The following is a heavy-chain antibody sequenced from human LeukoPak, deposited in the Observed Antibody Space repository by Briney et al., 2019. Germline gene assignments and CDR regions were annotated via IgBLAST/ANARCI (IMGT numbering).Heavy chain of an antibody. V-gene: IGHV2-5*02. CDR2: IYWDDAK. CDR1: GFPLSTSGVG. J-gene: IGHJ4*02. D-gene: IGHD6-19*01. Sequence: SGPTLVKPTQTLTLTCTFSGFPLSTSGVGVGWIRQPPGQALEWLALIYWDDAKRYSPSLKSRLTITKDTSKNQVVLTMTNMDPVDTGTYYCAHGLEQWLDFDYWGQGTLVTVSS. CDR3: AHGLEQWLDFDY.